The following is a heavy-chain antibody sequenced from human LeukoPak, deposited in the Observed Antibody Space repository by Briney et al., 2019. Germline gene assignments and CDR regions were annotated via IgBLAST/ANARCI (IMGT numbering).Heavy chain of an antibody. Sequence: GGSLRLSCAASGFTFSSYEMNWVRQAPGKGLEWVSYISSSGSTIYYADSVKGRFTISRDNAKNSLYLQMNSLRAEDTAVYYCARDCIVGANDAFDIWGQGTMVTVSS. CDR1: GFTFSSYE. CDR3: ARDCIVGANDAFDI. V-gene: IGHV3-48*03. CDR2: ISSSGSTI. J-gene: IGHJ3*02. D-gene: IGHD1-26*01.